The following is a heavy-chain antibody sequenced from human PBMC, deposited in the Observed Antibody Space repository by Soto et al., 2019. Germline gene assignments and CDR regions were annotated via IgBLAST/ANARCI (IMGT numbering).Heavy chain of an antibody. CDR3: ARDGFYAGSGRYSYGHPPPRYYAMDV. Sequence: ASVKVSCKASGYTFTSYAMHWVRQAPGQRLEWMGWINAGNGNTKYSQKFQGRVTITRDTSASTAYMEMRSLRSDDTAIYYCARDGFYAGSGRYSYGHPPPRYYAMDVRGQGTTVTVYS. V-gene: IGHV1-3*01. D-gene: IGHD5-18*01. J-gene: IGHJ6*02. CDR1: GYTFTSYA. CDR2: INAGNGNT.